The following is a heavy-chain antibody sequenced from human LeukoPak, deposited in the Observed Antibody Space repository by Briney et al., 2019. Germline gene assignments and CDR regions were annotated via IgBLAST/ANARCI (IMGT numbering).Heavy chain of an antibody. J-gene: IGHJ4*02. CDR2: INPNSGGT. Sequence: ASVKVSCKASGYTFTSYDINWVRQATGQGLEWMGWINPNSGGTNYAQKFQGRVTMTRDTSISTAYMELSRLRSDDTAVYYCARGTRRGFDYWGQGTLVTVSS. CDR3: ARGTRRGFDY. V-gene: IGHV1-2*02. D-gene: IGHD1-14*01. CDR1: GYTFTSYD.